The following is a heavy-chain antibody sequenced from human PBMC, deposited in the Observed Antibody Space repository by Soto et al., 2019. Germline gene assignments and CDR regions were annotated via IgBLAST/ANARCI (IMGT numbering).Heavy chain of an antibody. J-gene: IGHJ6*02. V-gene: IGHV4-59*01. CDR2: IYDTGISGYTPST. CDR3: ARGEDECLYFGLDV. Sequence: SETLSLTCTVSGGSITSSYWSWIRRPPGKGLEWIAYIYDTGISGYTPSTSYNPSLKSRDTTSVDTSKSQFSLQLISVTAADTAVYYCARGEDECLYFGLDVWGQGITVTVSS. D-gene: IGHD3-16*01. CDR1: GGSITSSY.